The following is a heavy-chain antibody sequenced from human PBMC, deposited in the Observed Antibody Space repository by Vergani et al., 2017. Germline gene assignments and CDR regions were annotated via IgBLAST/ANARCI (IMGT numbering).Heavy chain of an antibody. CDR2: INSDETKK. Sequence: EVQLVESGGGLVQPGGSLRLSCSASGFTFSDYWLSWVRQAPGKGLEWVANINSDETKKFYVDSVEGRFTISRDNAKKSLYLQRDGLRAGDTALYYCARDRPGSSAPYFDFWGRGSLVTVSS. CDR3: ARDRPGSSAPYFDF. D-gene: IGHD6-6*01. J-gene: IGHJ4*02. V-gene: IGHV3-7*01. CDR1: GFTFSDYW.